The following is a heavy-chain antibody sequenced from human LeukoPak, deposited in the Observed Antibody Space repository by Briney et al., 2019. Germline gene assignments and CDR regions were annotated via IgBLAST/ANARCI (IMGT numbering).Heavy chain of an antibody. CDR1: GGSISSGGYS. D-gene: IGHD6-19*01. CDR3: ARGDSGWYEFDY. Sequence: PSQTLSLTCAVSGGSISSGGYSWSWIRQPPGKGLEWIGYIYHSGSTNYNPSLKSRVTRSVDTSKNQFSLKLSSVTAADTAVYYCARGDSGWYEFDYWGQGTLVTVSS. CDR2: IYHSGST. V-gene: IGHV4-30-2*01. J-gene: IGHJ4*02.